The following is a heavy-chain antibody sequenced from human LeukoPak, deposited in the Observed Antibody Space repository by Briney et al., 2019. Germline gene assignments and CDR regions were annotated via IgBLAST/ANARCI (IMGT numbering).Heavy chain of an antibody. D-gene: IGHD1-26*01. CDR1: GGSTNSISYY. V-gene: IGHV4-39*07. J-gene: IGHJ4*02. CDR3: ARSKWVVGATYFDY. CDR2: IYYSGNT. Sequence: PSETLSLTCTVSGGSTNSISYYWGWIRQPPGKGLEWIGYIYYSGNTYYNPSLKSRVTISVDTSKNQFSLKLSSVTAADTAVYYCARSKWVVGATYFDYWGQGTLVTVSS.